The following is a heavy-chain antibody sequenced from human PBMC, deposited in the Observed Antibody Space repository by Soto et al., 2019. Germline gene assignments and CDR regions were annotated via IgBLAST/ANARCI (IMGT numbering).Heavy chain of an antibody. CDR1: GFTFSSYA. D-gene: IGHD6-13*01. Sequence: PGGSLRLSCAASGFTFSSYAMSWVRQAPGKGLEWVSAISGSGGSTDYADSVKGRFTISRDNSKNTLYLQMNSLRAEDTAVYDCAKENGYSSTWFEFDYWGQGTLVTVSS. V-gene: IGHV3-23*01. CDR2: ISGSGGST. J-gene: IGHJ4*02. CDR3: AKENGYSSTWFEFDY.